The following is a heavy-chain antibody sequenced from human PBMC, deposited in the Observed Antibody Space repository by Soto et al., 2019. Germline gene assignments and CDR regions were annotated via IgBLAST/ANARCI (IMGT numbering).Heavy chain of an antibody. CDR1: GFTFCDSA. Sequence: GGSLRLSCAASGFTFCDSAMHWVRQASGKGLDWVGRIRSKADSYATAYAASVKGRFTVSRDDSNNTAYLQMNSLKTEDTAVYYCTLVGLHSGYETSYYWGRGTLVTVSS. J-gene: IGHJ4*02. V-gene: IGHV3-73*01. CDR3: TLVGLHSGYETSYY. CDR2: IRSKADSYAT. D-gene: IGHD5-12*01.